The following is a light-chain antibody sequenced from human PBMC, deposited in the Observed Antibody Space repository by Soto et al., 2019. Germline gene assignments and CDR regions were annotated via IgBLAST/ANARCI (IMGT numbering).Light chain of an antibody. Sequence: DIQMTQSPSSVSASIGDTVTITCRASQHISSYLNWFQQRPGKAPKLLGSAASTLQSGVPSRFSGDRSGTDFPLTISSLQPEDFATYFCQQSYSARLSFGGGTKLEIK. CDR2: AAS. CDR3: QQSYSARLS. CDR1: QHISSY. V-gene: IGKV1-39*01. J-gene: IGKJ4*01.